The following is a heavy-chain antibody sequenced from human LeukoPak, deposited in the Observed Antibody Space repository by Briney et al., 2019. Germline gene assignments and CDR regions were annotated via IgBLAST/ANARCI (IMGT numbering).Heavy chain of an antibody. Sequence: LESLSLTRTVSVGSISRYHWSWVRQPPGKGLEWVGYLSHRGSTNYNPSPRSRVTISLDPSKNQYSLRLSSVTAADTAVYYCASRPTNYVFDYWGQGTLVTVS. J-gene: IGHJ4*02. CDR2: LSHRGST. V-gene: IGHV4-59*08. CDR1: VGSISRYH. D-gene: IGHD2-8*01. CDR3: ASRPTNYVFDY.